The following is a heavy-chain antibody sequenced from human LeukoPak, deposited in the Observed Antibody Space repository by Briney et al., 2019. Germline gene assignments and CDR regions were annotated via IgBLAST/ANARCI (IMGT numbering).Heavy chain of an antibody. J-gene: IGHJ4*02. V-gene: IGHV4-59*01. Sequence: GSLRLSCAASGFTFSSYDMNWVRQPPGKGLEWIGYIYYRGNTNYNPSLKSRVIISIDTSKNQFSLKLSSVTAADTAVYFCARDSPPQYASSSAGFDYWGQGTLVTVSS. CDR1: GFTFSSYD. CDR2: IYYRGNT. D-gene: IGHD6-6*01. CDR3: ARDSPPQYASSSAGFDY.